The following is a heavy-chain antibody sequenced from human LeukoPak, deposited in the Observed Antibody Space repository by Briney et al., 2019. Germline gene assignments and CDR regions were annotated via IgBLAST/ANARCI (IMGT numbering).Heavy chain of an antibody. Sequence: GGSLRLSCAASGFTFSNDVMAWVRQAPGEGLEWVSGISGSGFTTYYADSVKGRFTTSRDNAENTLYLQMNSLRAEDTAVYCGAKSDTNGAYFDSWGQGTLVTVSS. V-gene: IGHV3-23*01. CDR3: AKSDTNGAYFDS. CDR1: GFTFSNDV. CDR2: ISGSGFTT. D-gene: IGHD3-16*01. J-gene: IGHJ4*02.